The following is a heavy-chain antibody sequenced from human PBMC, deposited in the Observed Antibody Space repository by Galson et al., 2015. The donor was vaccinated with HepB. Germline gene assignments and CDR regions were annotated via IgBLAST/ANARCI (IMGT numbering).Heavy chain of an antibody. CDR1: GYTFTSNG. V-gene: IGHV1-18*04. Sequence: QSGAEVKKPGESLRTSCKASGYTFTSNGISWVRQAPGQGLEWMGWISTYSGNTDYAQKLQGRVTMTTDTFTSTAYMELRSLRSDDTAVYYCAKDKFGYYYDSSGYYLDAFDIWGQGTMVTVSS. CDR3: AKDKFGYYYDSSGYYLDAFDI. D-gene: IGHD3-22*01. CDR2: ISTYSGNT. J-gene: IGHJ3*02.